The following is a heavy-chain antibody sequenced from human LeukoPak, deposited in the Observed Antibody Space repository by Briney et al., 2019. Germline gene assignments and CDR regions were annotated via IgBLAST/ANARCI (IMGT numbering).Heavy chain of an antibody. D-gene: IGHD6-13*01. J-gene: IGHJ5*02. Sequence: SETLSLTCAVYGGSFSGYYWSWIRQPPGKGLEWIGETNHSGSTNYNPSLKSRVTISVDASKNQFSLKLSSVTAADTAVYYCARGGVAAAFDPWGQGTLVTVSS. V-gene: IGHV4-34*01. CDR1: GGSFSGYY. CDR2: TNHSGST. CDR3: ARGGVAAAFDP.